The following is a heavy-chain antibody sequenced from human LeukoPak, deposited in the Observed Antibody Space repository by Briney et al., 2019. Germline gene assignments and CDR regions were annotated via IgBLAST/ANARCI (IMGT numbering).Heavy chain of an antibody. D-gene: IGHD3-9*01. CDR1: GFTFSNYA. V-gene: IGHV3-23*01. Sequence: GGSLRLSCAASGFTFSNYAMSWVRQAPGKGLEWVSAITGSGGNTYYADSVKGRFTISRDNSKNMVFLQMNSLRAEDTAVYYCAKWGDYDVLTGYYVSDYWGQGTLVTVSS. CDR3: AKWGDYDVLTGYYVSDY. CDR2: ITGSGGNT. J-gene: IGHJ4*02.